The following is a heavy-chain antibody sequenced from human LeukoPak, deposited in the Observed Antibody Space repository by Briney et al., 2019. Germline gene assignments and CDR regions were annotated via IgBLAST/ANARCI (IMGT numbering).Heavy chain of an antibody. CDR1: GGSISSSNW. CDR3: ARDVLAAAGNWFDP. CDR2: IYHSGST. Sequence: SETLSLTCAVSGGSISSSNWRSWVRQPPGKGLEWIGEIYHSGSTNYNPSLKSRVTISVDKSKNQFSLKLSSVTAADTAVYYCARDVLAAAGNWFDPWGQGTLVTVSS. J-gene: IGHJ5*02. V-gene: IGHV4-4*02. D-gene: IGHD6-13*01.